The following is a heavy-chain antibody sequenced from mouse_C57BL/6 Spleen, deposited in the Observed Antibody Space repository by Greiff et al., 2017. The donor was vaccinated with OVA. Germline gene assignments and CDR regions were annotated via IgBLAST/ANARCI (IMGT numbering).Heavy chain of an antibody. D-gene: IGHD2-2*01. CDR2: ISYDGSN. J-gene: IGHJ3*01. V-gene: IGHV3-6*01. CDR3: AREGGYDAY. Sequence: EVQLVESGPGLVKPSQSLSLTCSVTGYSITSGYYWNWIRQFPGNKLEWMGYISYDGSNNYNPSLKNRISITRDTSKNQFFLKLNSVTTEDTATYYCAREGGYDAYWGQGTLVTVSA. CDR1: GYSITSGYY.